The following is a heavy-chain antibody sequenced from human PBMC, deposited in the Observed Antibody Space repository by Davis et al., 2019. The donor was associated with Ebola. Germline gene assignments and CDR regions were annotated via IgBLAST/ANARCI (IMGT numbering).Heavy chain of an antibody. J-gene: IGHJ4*02. Sequence: PGGSLRLSCAASGFTFSSYAMSWVRQAPGKGLEWVSAISGSAGGGSTYYADSVKGRFTISRDNSKNTLYLQMNSLRAEDTAVYYCARLRYSGRVKWYDLFDYWGQGTLVTVSS. D-gene: IGHD6-13*01. CDR2: ISGSAGGGST. V-gene: IGHV3-23*01. CDR3: ARLRYSGRVKWYDLFDY. CDR1: GFTFSSYA.